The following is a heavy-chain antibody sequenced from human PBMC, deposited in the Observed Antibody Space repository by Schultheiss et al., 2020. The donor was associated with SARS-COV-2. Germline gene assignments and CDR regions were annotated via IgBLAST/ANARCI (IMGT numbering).Heavy chain of an antibody. Sequence: SVKASCKTSGGNFSSYAISWVRQAPGQGLEWMGGIIPIFGTANYAQKFQGRVTITADESTTTAYMELNSLRSEDTAVYYCATADVVPYYFEYWGQGTLVTVSS. V-gene: IGHV1-69*13. CDR2: IIPIFGTA. D-gene: IGHD3-16*02. J-gene: IGHJ4*02. CDR3: ATADVVPYYFEY. CDR1: GGNFSSYA.